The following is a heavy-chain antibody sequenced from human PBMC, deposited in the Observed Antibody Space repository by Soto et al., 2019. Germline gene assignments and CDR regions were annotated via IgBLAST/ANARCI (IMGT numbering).Heavy chain of an antibody. V-gene: IGHV3-11*06. D-gene: IGHD1-7*01. CDR3: ARGGVRGTTSRGQVYN. Sequence: GGSLRFSCAAPGFTFSDYYMNWIRQAPGKELEKVSYISSSSDYTNYADSVKGRFTISRDKAKSSLYLQLNCLRAEDTAVYYCARGGVRGTTSRGQVYNWGQVTLVTVSS. CDR1: GFTFSDYY. CDR2: ISSSSDYT. J-gene: IGHJ4*02.